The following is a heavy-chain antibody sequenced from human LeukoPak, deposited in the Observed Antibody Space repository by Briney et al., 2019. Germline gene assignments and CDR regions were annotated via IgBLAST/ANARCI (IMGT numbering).Heavy chain of an antibody. CDR1: GYTFTSYY. D-gene: IGHD4-17*01. CDR3: ARDRAVTTHARFDY. Sequence: GASVKVSCKASGYTFTSYYMHWVRQAPGQGLEWMGIINPSGGSTSYAQKFQGRVTITRDTSASTAYMELSSLRSEDTAVYYCARDRAVTTHARFDYWGQGTLVTVSS. CDR2: INPSGGST. V-gene: IGHV1-46*01. J-gene: IGHJ4*02.